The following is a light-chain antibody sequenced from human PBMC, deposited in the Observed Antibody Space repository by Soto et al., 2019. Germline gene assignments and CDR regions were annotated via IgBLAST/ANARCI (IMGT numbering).Light chain of an antibody. CDR2: YAS. V-gene: IGKV3-15*01. J-gene: IGKJ5*01. CDR1: QSVSNN. Sequence: EIMMTQSPATLSVSPGERATLSCRASQSVSNNLAWYQQKPGQAPRLLIYYASTRATGNPVRFSGSGSGTEFTLTISSLQSEDFALYYCQQYNNWPPITFGQGTRLEIK. CDR3: QQYNNWPPIT.